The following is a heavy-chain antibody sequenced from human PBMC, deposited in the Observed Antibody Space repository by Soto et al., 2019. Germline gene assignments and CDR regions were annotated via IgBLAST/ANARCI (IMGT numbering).Heavy chain of an antibody. CDR3: ARLKRGYSYGSIIDF. CDR2: IFYSGST. J-gene: IGHJ4*01. V-gene: IGHV4-59*01. CDR1: GGSIRNYY. Sequence: SETLSLTCTVSGGSIRNYYWSWIRQPPRKGLEYIGYIFYSGSTNYNPSLKSRVAISVDTSRNQFALKLRSVTAADTATYYCARLKRGYSYGSIIDFWGRGTLVTVSS. D-gene: IGHD5-18*01.